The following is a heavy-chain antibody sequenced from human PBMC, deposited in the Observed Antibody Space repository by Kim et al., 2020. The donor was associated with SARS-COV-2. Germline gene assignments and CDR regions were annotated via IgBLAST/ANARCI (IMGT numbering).Heavy chain of an antibody. CDR2: ISHSGST. CDR1: GGSFSGYY. CDR3: ARRSIVVVVTAKGWLDP. V-gene: IGHV4-34*01. J-gene: IGHJ5*02. Sequence: SETLSLTCAVYGGSFSGYYWSWIRQPPGKGLEWIGEISHSGSTNYNPSLKSRVTISVDTSKNQFSLKLSSVTAADTAVYYCARRSIVVVVTAKGWLDPWGQGTLCTVSP. D-gene: IGHD2-15*01.